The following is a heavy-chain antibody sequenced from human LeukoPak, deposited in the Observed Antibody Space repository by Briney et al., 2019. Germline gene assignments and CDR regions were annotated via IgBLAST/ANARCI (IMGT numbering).Heavy chain of an antibody. CDR2: IYYSGST. D-gene: IGHD3-10*01. CDR3: ARGHGSGSFLNYYYGMDV. J-gene: IGHJ6*04. CDR1: GCSISSGGYY. V-gene: IGHV4-31*03. Sequence: SQTLSLTCTVSGCSISSGGYYWSWLRQHPGKGLEWIVYIYYSGSTYYNPYLKSRVTISVDTSKNQFSMKLSSVTAADTAVYYCARGHGSGSFLNYYYGMDVWGKGTTVTVSS.